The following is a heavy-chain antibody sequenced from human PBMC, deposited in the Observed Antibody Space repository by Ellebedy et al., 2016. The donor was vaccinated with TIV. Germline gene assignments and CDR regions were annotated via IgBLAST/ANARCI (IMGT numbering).Heavy chain of an antibody. V-gene: IGHV3-7*01. D-gene: IGHD4-17*01. CDR1: GFTFDDYG. Sequence: GESLKISCAASGFTFDDYGMSWVRQAPGKGLEWVAKIRQEGDEIYYVESVKGRFTISRDNAKNSLFLQMNSLRVEDTAVYYCARRASYGDYAVQVNPWFDPWGQGTLVTVSS. J-gene: IGHJ5*02. CDR2: IRQEGDEI. CDR3: ARRASYGDYAVQVNPWFDP.